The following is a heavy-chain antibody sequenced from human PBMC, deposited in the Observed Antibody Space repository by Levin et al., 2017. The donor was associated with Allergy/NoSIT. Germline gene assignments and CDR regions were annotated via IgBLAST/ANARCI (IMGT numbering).Heavy chain of an antibody. J-gene: IGHJ4*02. V-gene: IGHV1-18*01. CDR3: ARGTNRVDFLDY. Sequence: ASVKVSCKASGYTFTTSGITWVRQAPGQGLEWMGWISGYNSNTAYAQKFQDRVTMTTDTSTNTAYMELRGLKSDDTALYYCARGTNRVDFLDYWGQGTLVTVSS. CDR1: GYTFTTSG. CDR2: ISGYNSNT. D-gene: IGHD1-14*01.